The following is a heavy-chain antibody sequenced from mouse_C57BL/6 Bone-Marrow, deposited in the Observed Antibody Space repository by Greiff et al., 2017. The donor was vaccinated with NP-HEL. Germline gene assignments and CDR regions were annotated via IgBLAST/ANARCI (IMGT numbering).Heavy chain of an antibody. CDR1: GFTFSSYG. Sequence: EVKLVESGGDLVKPGGSLKLSCAASGFTFSSYGMSWVRQTPDKRLGWVATISSGGSYTYYPDSVKGRFTISRDNAKNTLYLQMSSLKSEDTAMYYCARQNYYGSTPFDYWGQGTTLTVSS. J-gene: IGHJ2*01. V-gene: IGHV5-6*01. CDR2: ISSGGSYT. D-gene: IGHD1-1*01. CDR3: ARQNYYGSTPFDY.